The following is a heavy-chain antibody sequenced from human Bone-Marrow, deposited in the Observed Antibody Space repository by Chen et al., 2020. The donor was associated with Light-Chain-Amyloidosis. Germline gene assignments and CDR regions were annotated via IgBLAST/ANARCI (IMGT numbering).Heavy chain of an antibody. V-gene: IGHV3-30*03. CDR2: ISYDGGSK. Sequence: QVQLVESGGGVVQPGTSLRLSCAASGFTFATYGRPGVRQAPGKGLEWVGVISYDGGSKSYGDSVQGRLSISRDNSKNTLYLQIYSLRPEDTAVYYCARDYDSSGYAGSWGQGTLVTVSS. J-gene: IGHJ4*02. CDR3: ARDYDSSGYAGS. D-gene: IGHD3-22*01. CDR1: GFTFATYG.